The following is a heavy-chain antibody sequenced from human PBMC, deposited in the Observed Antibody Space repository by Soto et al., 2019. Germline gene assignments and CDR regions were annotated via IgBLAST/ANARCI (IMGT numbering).Heavy chain of an antibody. Sequence: QVQLQESGPGLVKPSETLSLTCTVSGGSISSYYWSWIRQPAGKGLEWIGRIYTSGSTNYNPSLKSRVTMSVDTSKNQFSLRLSSVTAADTAVYYCARDRPIVVTSGYGMDVWGQGTTVTVSS. CDR3: ARDRPIVVTSGYGMDV. D-gene: IGHD5-12*01. CDR1: GGSISSYY. CDR2: IYTSGST. V-gene: IGHV4-4*07. J-gene: IGHJ6*02.